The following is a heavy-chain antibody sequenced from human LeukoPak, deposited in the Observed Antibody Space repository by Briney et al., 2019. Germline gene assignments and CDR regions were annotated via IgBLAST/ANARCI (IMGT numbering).Heavy chain of an antibody. CDR1: GYTLTELS. V-gene: IGHV1-24*01. Sequence: GASVKVSCKVSGYTLTELSMHWVRQAPGKGLEWMGGFDPEDGETIYAQKFQGRVTMTEDTSTDTAYMELSSLRSDDTAVYYCARWGLWFGELWPSPLDYWGQGTLVTVSS. CDR3: ARWGLWFGELWPSPLDY. J-gene: IGHJ4*02. D-gene: IGHD3-10*01. CDR2: FDPEDGET.